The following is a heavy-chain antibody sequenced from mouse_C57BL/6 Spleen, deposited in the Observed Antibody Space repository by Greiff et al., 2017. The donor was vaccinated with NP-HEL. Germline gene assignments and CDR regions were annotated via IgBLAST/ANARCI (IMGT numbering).Heavy chain of an antibody. Sequence: VQLQQPGAELVRPGSSVKLSCKASGYPFTSYWMDWVKQRPGHGLEWFGNIYPSDSEIHYNQKFKDKATLTVDKSSSTAYMQISSLTSEDTAVYYCARGAYYSNDGFAYWGQGTLVTVSA. J-gene: IGHJ3*01. CDR2: IYPSDSEI. V-gene: IGHV1-61*01. CDR3: ARGAYYSNDGFAY. D-gene: IGHD2-5*01. CDR1: GYPFTSYW.